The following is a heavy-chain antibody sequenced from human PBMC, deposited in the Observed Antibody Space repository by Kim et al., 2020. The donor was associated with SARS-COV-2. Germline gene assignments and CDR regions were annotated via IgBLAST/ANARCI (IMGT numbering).Heavy chain of an antibody. CDR3: ARDSTSFYLDSRGSPDY. V-gene: IGHV3-48*04. CDR2: ITSTSTTK. D-gene: IGHD3-16*02. CDR1: GFRFSSFG. Sequence: GGSLRLSCAASGFRFSSFGMNWVRQAPGKGLEWVSFITSTSTTKYYADSVKGRFTVSRDNAKNSVDLQMNSLRVEDTALYYCARDSTSFYLDSRGSPDYWGQGTLVIVSS. J-gene: IGHJ4*02.